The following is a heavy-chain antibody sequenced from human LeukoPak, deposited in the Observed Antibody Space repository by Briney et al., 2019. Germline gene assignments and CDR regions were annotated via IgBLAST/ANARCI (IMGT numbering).Heavy chain of an antibody. Sequence: SETLSLTCTVSGGSISSYYWGWIRQPPGKGLEWIGSIYYSGSTYYNPSLKSRVTISVDTSKNQFSLKLSSVTAADTAVYYCTVVVVAATEHSFDYWGQGTLVTVSS. CDR3: TVVVVAATEHSFDY. D-gene: IGHD2-15*01. V-gene: IGHV4-39*01. CDR1: GGSISSYY. J-gene: IGHJ4*02. CDR2: IYYSGST.